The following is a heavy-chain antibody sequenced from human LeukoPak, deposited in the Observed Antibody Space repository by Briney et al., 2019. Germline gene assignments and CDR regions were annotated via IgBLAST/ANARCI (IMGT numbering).Heavy chain of an antibody. CDR2: ISGSGGST. D-gene: IGHD3-10*01. Sequence: GGSLRLSCAASGFTFSTYAMSWVRQASGKGLEWVSAISGSGGSTYYADSVKGRFTISRGNSKNTLYLQMNSLRAEDTAVYYCAKEGPMVRDFDYWGQGTLVTVSS. J-gene: IGHJ4*02. CDR3: AKEGPMVRDFDY. CDR1: GFTFSTYA. V-gene: IGHV3-23*01.